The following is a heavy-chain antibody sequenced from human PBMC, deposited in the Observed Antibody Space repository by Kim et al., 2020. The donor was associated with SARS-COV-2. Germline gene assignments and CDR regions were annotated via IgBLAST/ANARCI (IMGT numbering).Heavy chain of an antibody. J-gene: IGHJ5*02. CDR2: INTNTGNP. Sequence: ASVKVSCKASGYTFTSYAMNWVRQAPGQGLEWMGWINTNTGNPTYAQGFTGRFVFSLDTSVSTAYLQISSLKAEDTAVYYCAREEVDTAMVNWFDPWGQGTLVTVSS. D-gene: IGHD5-18*01. CDR3: AREEVDTAMVNWFDP. V-gene: IGHV7-4-1*02. CDR1: GYTFTSYA.